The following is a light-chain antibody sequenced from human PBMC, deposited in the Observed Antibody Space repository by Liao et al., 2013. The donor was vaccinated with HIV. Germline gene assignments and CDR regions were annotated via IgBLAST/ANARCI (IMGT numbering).Light chain of an antibody. CDR1: NIGSQS. V-gene: IGLV3-21*04. CDR2: SDD. Sequence: SYVLTQPPSVSVAPGETASITCGGNNIGSQSVHWYQQKAVQAPVLVIYSDDDRPSGISERFSGSNSGNTATLTISRVEAGDEADYYCQVWDTSSSQVVFGGGTRLTVL. J-gene: IGLJ2*01. CDR3: QVWDTSSSQVV.